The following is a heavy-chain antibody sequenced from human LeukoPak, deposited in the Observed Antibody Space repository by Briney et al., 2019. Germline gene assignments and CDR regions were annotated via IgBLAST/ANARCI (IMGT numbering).Heavy chain of an antibody. J-gene: IGHJ4*02. V-gene: IGHV4-59*01. CDR1: GGSISSYY. CDR3: ARGKKGYYFDY. CDR2: IYYSGST. Sequence: SETLSLTCTVSGGSISSYYWSWIRQPPGKGLEWIGCIYYSGSTNYNPSLKSRVTISVDTSKNQFSLKLSSVTAADTAVYYCARGKKGYYFDYWGQGTLVTVSS.